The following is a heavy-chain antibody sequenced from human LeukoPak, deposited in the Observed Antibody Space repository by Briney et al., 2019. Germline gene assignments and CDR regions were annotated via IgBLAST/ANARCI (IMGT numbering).Heavy chain of an antibody. Sequence: PSETLSLTCTVSGGSISSYYWSWIRQPPGKGLEWIGYIYYSGSTNYNPSLKSRVTISVDTSKNQFSLKLSSVTAADTAVYYCARDRYYYDSSGHYWYFDLWGRGTLVTVSS. CDR1: GGSISSYY. V-gene: IGHV4-59*01. J-gene: IGHJ2*01. CDR2: IYYSGST. CDR3: ARDRYYYDSSGHYWYFDL. D-gene: IGHD3-22*01.